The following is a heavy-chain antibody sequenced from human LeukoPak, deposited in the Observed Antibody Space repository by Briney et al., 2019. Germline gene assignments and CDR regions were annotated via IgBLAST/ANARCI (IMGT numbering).Heavy chain of an antibody. CDR2: INPSGGST. Sequence: ASVKVSCKAYGYTFTSYYMHWVRQAPGQGLEWMGIINPSGGSTSYAQKFQGRVTMTRDTSTSTVYMELSSLRSEDTAVYYCARGSPPGVRGVTLDYWGQGTLVTVSS. V-gene: IGHV1-46*01. CDR1: GYTFTSYY. CDR3: ARGSPPGVRGVTLDY. J-gene: IGHJ4*02. D-gene: IGHD3-10*01.